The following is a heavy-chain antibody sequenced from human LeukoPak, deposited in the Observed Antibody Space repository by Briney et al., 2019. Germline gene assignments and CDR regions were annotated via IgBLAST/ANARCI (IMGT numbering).Heavy chain of an antibody. CDR3: ARDWSRITMVRGVMGYFDY. J-gene: IGHJ4*02. Sequence: ASVKVSCKASGYTFTGYYMHWVRHAPGQGLEWMGWINPNSGGTNYAQKFQGRVTMTRDTSISTAYLELSRLRPDDTAVYYCARDWSRITMVRGVMGYFDYWGQGTLVTVSS. V-gene: IGHV1-2*02. D-gene: IGHD3-10*01. CDR1: GYTFTGYY. CDR2: INPNSGGT.